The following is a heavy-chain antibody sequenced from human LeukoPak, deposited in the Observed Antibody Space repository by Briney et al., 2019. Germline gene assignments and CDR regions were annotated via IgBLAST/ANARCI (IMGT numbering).Heavy chain of an antibody. CDR2: IIPILGIA. V-gene: IGHV1-69*04. CDR3: AIPRGDSGGYPFDY. CDR1: GGTFSSYA. D-gene: IGHD3-22*01. J-gene: IGHJ4*02. Sequence: SVKVSCKASGGTFSSYAISWVRQAPGQGLEWMGRIIPILGIANYAQKFQGRVTITADKSTSTAYMELSSLRSEDTAVYYCAIPRGDSGGYPFDYWGQGTLVTVSS.